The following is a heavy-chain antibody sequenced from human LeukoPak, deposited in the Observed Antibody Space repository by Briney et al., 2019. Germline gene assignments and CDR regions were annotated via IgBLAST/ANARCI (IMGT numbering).Heavy chain of an antibody. CDR2: INPNSGGT. J-gene: IGHJ4*02. Sequence: AASVKVSCKASGYTFTSYHIHWVRQAPGQGLEWMGWINPNSGGTNYAQKFQGRVTMTRDTSITTAYVEVSSLTSDDTAVYFCVRASLGYWGQGTLVTVSA. CDR3: VRASLGY. CDR1: GYTFTSYH. V-gene: IGHV1-2*02.